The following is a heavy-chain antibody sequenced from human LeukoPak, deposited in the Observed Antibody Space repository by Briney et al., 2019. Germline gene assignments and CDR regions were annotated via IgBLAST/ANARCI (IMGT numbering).Heavy chain of an antibody. CDR2: ISASGTN. Sequence: PSETLSLTCTVSGGSINNYYWAWIRQPAGKELEWIGRISASGTNRYNPSLESRVTMSVDTSQNQFSLKVASVTAADTAVYFCARGMAAAYDYNWFDAWGQGTLVTVSS. CDR3: ARGMAAAYDYNWFDA. CDR1: GGSINNYY. J-gene: IGHJ5*02. D-gene: IGHD5-12*01. V-gene: IGHV4-4*07.